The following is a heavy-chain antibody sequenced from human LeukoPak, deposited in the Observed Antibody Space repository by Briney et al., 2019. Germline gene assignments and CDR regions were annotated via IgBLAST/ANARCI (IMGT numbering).Heavy chain of an antibody. CDR3: ARVRRYDFWSGGDIDY. CDR2: INHSGST. CDR1: GGSFSGYY. V-gene: IGHV4-34*01. Sequence: PSETLSLTCAVYGGSFSGYYWSWIRQPPGKGLEWIGEINHSGSTNYNPSLKSRVTISVDTSKNQFSLKLSSVTAADTAVYYCARVRRYDFWSGGDIDYWGQGTLVTVSS. J-gene: IGHJ4*02. D-gene: IGHD3-3*01.